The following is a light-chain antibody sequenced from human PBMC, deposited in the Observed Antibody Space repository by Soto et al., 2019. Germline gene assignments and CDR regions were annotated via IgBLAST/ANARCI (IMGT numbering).Light chain of an antibody. CDR3: QHYGNSPPFT. V-gene: IGKV3-20*01. Sequence: EIVLTQSPGTLSLSPGERATLSCRASQSVSSSYLAWYQQKPGQAPRLLIYGASSRATGIPDRFSGSGSGTELTITISRLEPEDFAVHFCQHYGNSPPFTFGQGTKVEIK. CDR2: GAS. J-gene: IGKJ2*01. CDR1: QSVSSSY.